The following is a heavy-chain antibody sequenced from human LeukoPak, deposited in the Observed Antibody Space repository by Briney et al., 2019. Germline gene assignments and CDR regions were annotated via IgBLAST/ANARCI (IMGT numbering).Heavy chain of an antibody. CDR2: IYYSGST. V-gene: IGHV4-59*12. CDR1: GGSISSYY. Sequence: SETLSLTCTVSGGSISSYYWSWIRQPPGKGLEWIGYIYYSGSTNYNPSLKSRVTISVDTSNNQFSLQLNSVTPEDTAVYYCARVDRRAALGGGAFDIWGQGTMVTVSS. J-gene: IGHJ3*02. CDR3: ARVDRRAALGGGAFDI. D-gene: IGHD3-16*01.